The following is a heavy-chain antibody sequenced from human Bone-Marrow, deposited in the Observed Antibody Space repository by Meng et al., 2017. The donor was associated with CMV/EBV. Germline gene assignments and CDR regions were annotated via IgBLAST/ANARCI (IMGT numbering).Heavy chain of an antibody. J-gene: IGHJ6*02. Sequence: SETLSLTCAVYGGSFSGYYWSWIRRPPGKGLEWIGEINHSGSTNYNPSLKSRVTISVDTSKNQFSLKLSSVTAADTAVYYCARLNYYGSGSYSSPHYYYGMDVWGQGTTVTVSS. V-gene: IGHV4-34*01. CDR1: GGSFSGYY. CDR3: ARLNYYGSGSYSSPHYYYGMDV. CDR2: INHSGST. D-gene: IGHD3-10*01.